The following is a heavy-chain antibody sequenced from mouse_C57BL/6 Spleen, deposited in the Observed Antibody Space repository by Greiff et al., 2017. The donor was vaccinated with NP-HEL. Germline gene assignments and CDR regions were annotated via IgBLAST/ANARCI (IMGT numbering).Heavy chain of an antibody. D-gene: IGHD2-4*01. Sequence: VQLQQSGAELVKPGASVKISCKASGYAFSSYWMNWVKQRPGKGLEWIGQIYPGDGDTNYNGKFKGKATLTADKSSSTAYMQLSSLTSEDSAVYFSARKAGLPPYWYFDVWGTGTTVTVSS. V-gene: IGHV1-80*01. CDR1: GYAFSSYW. CDR2: IYPGDGDT. J-gene: IGHJ1*03. CDR3: ARKAGLPPYWYFDV.